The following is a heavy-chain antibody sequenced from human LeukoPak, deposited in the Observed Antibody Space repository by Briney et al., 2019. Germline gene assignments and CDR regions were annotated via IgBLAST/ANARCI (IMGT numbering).Heavy chain of an antibody. CDR1: GFTFSSYA. CDR2: ISGSGGST. J-gene: IGHJ4*02. D-gene: IGHD3-10*01. Sequence: GGSLRLSCAASGFTFSSYAMSWVRQAPGKGLEWVSAISGSGGSTYYADSVKGRFTISRDNSKSTLYLQMNSLRAEDTAVYYCAKDRRWFGELSAFDYWGQGTLVTVSS. V-gene: IGHV3-23*01. CDR3: AKDRRWFGELSAFDY.